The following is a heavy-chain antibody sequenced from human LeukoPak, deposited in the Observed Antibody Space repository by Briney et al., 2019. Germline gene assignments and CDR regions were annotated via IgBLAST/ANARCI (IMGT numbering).Heavy chain of an antibody. J-gene: IGHJ4*02. V-gene: IGHV3-7*01. D-gene: IGHD3-22*01. Sequence: GGSLRLSCAASGFSFSSYWMSWVRQAPGEGLEWVGNINQDGRVIFYVDSVKGRFTISRDNAKNSLYLQMNSLRDDDTAIYYCASSHDSSGNDWGQGTLVTVTS. CDR1: GFSFSSYW. CDR2: INQDGRVI. CDR3: ASSHDSSGND.